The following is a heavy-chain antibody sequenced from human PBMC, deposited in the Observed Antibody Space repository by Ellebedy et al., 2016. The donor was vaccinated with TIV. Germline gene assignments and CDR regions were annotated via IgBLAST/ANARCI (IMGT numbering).Heavy chain of an antibody. CDR1: GLTFSSFA. D-gene: IGHD1-26*01. CDR2: ISDDGSNK. J-gene: IGHJ4*02. CDR3: AKIRAQWEPLDY. Sequence: GESLKISXAASGLTFSSFAIHWVRQAPGKGLEWVAVISDDGSNKYCIDSVKGRFTISRDNSKNTLYLQMNSLRAEDTAVYYCAKIRAQWEPLDYWGQGTLVTVSS. V-gene: IGHV3-30*18.